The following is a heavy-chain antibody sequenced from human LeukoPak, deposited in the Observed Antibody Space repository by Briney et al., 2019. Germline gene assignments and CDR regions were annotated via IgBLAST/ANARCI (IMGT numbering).Heavy chain of an antibody. J-gene: IGHJ3*02. Sequence: GGSLRLSCAASGFTFTDYYMTWIRQAPGKGLEWVSYISSSGSTIYYADSVKGRFTISRDNAKTSLYLQMNSLRAEDTAVYYCARARDGYNWGAFDIWGQGTMVTVSS. CDR2: ISSSGSTI. CDR3: ARARDGYNWGAFDI. D-gene: IGHD5-24*01. CDR1: GFTFTDYY. V-gene: IGHV3-11*04.